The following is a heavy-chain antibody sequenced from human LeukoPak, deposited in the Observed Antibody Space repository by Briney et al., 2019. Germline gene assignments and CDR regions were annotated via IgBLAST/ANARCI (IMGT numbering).Heavy chain of an antibody. CDR1: VYTFTGYY. CDR2: INPNSGGT. V-gene: IGHV1-2*02. J-gene: IGHJ3*02. Sequence: GASVKVSCKASVYTFTGYYMHWVRQAPGQGLEWMGWINPNSGGTNYAQKFQGRVTMTRATSISTSYMELSRLRSDDTAVYYCASCIAVAGTDDAFDIWGQGTMVTVSS. CDR3: ASCIAVAGTDDAFDI. D-gene: IGHD6-19*01.